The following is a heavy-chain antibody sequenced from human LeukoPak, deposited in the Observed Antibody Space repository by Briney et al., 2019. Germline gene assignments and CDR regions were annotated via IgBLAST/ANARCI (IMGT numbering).Heavy chain of an antibody. Sequence: ASVQVSRKASGYTFTSYDINWVQQATGQGLEWMGWMNPNSGNTGYAQKFQGRVTMTRNTSISTAYMELSSLRSEDTAVYYCARAPRTYIAAEGFDPWGQGTLVTVSS. D-gene: IGHD6-13*01. V-gene: IGHV1-8*01. CDR2: MNPNSGNT. CDR1: GYTFTSYD. J-gene: IGHJ5*02. CDR3: ARAPRTYIAAEGFDP.